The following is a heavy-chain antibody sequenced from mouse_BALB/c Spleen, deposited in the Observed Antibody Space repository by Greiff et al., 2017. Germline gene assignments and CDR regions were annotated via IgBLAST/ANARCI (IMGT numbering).Heavy chain of an antibody. J-gene: IGHJ4*01. CDR1: GFTFSSYA. CDR2: ISSGGST. CDR3: ARRYYYGNYAMDY. D-gene: IGHD1-1*01. Sequence: EVQGVESGGGLVKPGGSLKLSCAASGFTFSSYAMSWVRQTPEKRLEWVASISSGGSTYYPDSVKGRFTISRDNARNILYLQMSSLRSEDTAMYYCARRYYYGNYAMDYWGQGTSVTVSS. V-gene: IGHV5-6-5*01.